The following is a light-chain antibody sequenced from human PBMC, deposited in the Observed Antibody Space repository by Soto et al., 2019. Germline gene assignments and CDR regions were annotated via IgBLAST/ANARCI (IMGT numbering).Light chain of an antibody. CDR1: SGHSSHA. V-gene: IGLV4-69*01. J-gene: IGLJ2*01. Sequence: QAVVTQSPSASASLGASVKLTCTLSSGHSSHAIAWHQQQPEKGPRYLMKLNSDGSHSKGDGIPDRFSGSSSGAERYLTISSLQSEDEADYYCQTWGTGIQVFGGGTQLTVL. CDR3: QTWGTGIQV. CDR2: LNSDGSH.